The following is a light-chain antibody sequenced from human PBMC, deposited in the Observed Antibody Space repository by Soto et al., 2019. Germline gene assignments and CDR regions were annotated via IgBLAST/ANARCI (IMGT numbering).Light chain of an antibody. Sequence: DIQITQSPSSLSSSVGDRVTIACQANQDISNYLNWFQQKPGKAPKLLIYKASTLKSGVPSRFSGSGSGTEFTLTISSLQPDDFATYYCQQYNSYSFGQGTKVDIK. CDR1: QDISNY. CDR3: QQYNSYS. CDR2: KAS. V-gene: IGKV1-5*03. J-gene: IGKJ1*01.